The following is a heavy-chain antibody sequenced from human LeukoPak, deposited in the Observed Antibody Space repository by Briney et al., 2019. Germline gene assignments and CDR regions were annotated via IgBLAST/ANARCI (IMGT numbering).Heavy chain of an antibody. CDR1: GFTFRSYE. J-gene: IGHJ4*02. V-gene: IGHV3-48*03. D-gene: IGHD5-12*01. Sequence: PGGSLRLSCTTSGFTFRSYEMSGVRQAEGKGLEWVSYISDVGTTYYADSVKGRFTVSRDNAKNSLFLQMNSLRAEDTAVYFCARENSGYDGGFDYWGQGTLVTVSS. CDR3: ARENSGYDGGFDY. CDR2: ISDVGTT.